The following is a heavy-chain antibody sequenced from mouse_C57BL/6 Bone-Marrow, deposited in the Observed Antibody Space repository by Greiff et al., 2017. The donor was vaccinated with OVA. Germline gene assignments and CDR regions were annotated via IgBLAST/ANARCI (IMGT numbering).Heavy chain of an antibody. CDR2: IDPSDSYT. Sequence: QVQLQQSGAELVMPGASVKLSCTASGYTFTSYWMPWVKQRPGQGLEWIGEIDPSDSYTNYNQKFKGKSTLTVDKSSSTAYIQLSSLTSEDSAVYYCARENLFDWYLDVWGTGTTVTVSS. CDR3: ARENLFDWYLDV. J-gene: IGHJ1*03. CDR1: GYTFTSYW. V-gene: IGHV1-69*01.